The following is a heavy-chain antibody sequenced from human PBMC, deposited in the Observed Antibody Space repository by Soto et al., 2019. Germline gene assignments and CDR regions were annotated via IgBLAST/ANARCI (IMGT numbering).Heavy chain of an antibody. D-gene: IGHD5-12*01. CDR2: IRSSSNDT. CDR3: ARGGGVSTNFDY. V-gene: IGHV3-11*05. Sequence: QVQLVESGGGLVKPGGSLRLSCAASGFTFSDYYMSWIRQAPGKGLEWLSYIRSSSNDTSYADSVKGRFTISRDNAKSSLYLQMNSLRAEDTAVYYCARGGGVSTNFDYWGQGTLVTVSS. CDR1: GFTFSDYY. J-gene: IGHJ4*02.